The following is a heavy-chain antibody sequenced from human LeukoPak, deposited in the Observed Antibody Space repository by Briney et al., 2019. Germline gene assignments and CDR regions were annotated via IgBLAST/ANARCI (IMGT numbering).Heavy chain of an antibody. V-gene: IGHV3-23*01. D-gene: IGHD3-22*01. J-gene: IGHJ3*02. CDR3: ARGLFLSGYLDAFDI. CDR1: GFTFSSYG. CDR2: ISGSGGST. Sequence: GGSLRLSCAASGFTFSSYGMSWVRQAPGKGLEWVSAISGSGGSTYYADSVKGRYTISRDNSKNTVYLQMNSLRVEDTAVYYCARGLFLSGYLDAFDIWGQGTVVTVSS.